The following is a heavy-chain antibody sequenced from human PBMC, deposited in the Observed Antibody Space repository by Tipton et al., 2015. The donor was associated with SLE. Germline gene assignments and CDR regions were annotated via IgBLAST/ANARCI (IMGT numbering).Heavy chain of an antibody. V-gene: IGHV4-39*07. CDR1: SGSISNNDY. D-gene: IGHD3-22*01. Sequence: TLSLTCTVSSGSISNNDYWGWIRRAPGKRLEWVGSICCGGNTYYNPSLKSRVAISLDTSNNQFSLKLSSVTAADTGVYYCARDTVAYYDSSGSGYGMDVWGEGTTVTVSS. CDR3: ARDTVAYYDSSGSGYGMDV. CDR2: ICCGGNT. J-gene: IGHJ6*04.